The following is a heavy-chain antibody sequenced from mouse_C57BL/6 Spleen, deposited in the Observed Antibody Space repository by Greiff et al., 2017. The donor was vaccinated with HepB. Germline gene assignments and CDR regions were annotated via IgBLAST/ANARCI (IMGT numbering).Heavy chain of an antibody. CDR2: INPSTGGT. J-gene: IGHJ4*01. V-gene: IGHV1-43*01. D-gene: IGHD1-1*01. CDR1: GYSFTGYY. Sequence: VQLQQSGPELVKPGASVKISCKASGYSFTGYYMHWVKQSSEKSLEWIGEINPSTGGTSYNQKFKGKATLTVDKSSSTAYMQLKSLTSEDSAVYYCARGLGYGSSYAMDYWGQGTSVTVSS. CDR3: ARGLGYGSSYAMDY.